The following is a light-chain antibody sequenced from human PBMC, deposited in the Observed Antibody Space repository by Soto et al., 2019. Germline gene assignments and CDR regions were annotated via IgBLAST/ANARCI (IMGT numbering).Light chain of an antibody. J-gene: IGLJ2*01. CDR1: SSDVGGYNY. CDR3: SSYTSSSSFVV. V-gene: IGLV2-14*01. CDR2: EVS. Sequence: QSALTQPASVSGSPGQSITISCTGTSSDVGGYNYVSWYQRHPGKAPKLMIYEVSNRPSGVSNRFSGSKSGNTASLTISGLQAEDEADYYCSSYTSSSSFVVFGGGTKLTVL.